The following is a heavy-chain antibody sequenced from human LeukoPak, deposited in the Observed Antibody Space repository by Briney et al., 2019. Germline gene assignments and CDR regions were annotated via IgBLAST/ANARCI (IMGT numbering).Heavy chain of an antibody. CDR2: IYTSGST. V-gene: IGHV4-4*09. J-gene: IGHJ4*02. CDR3: ARRSWGVYYFDY. D-gene: IGHD3-10*01. Sequence: TSETLSLTCTVSGGSISSYYWSWIRQPPGKGLEWIGYIYTSGSTNYNPSLKNRVTISVDTSKNQFSLKLGSVTAADTAVYYCARRSWGVYYFDYWGQGTLVTVSS. CDR1: GGSISSYY.